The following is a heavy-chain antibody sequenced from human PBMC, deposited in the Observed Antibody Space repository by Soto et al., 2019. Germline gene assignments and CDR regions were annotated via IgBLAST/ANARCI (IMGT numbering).Heavy chain of an antibody. V-gene: IGHV3-7*01. CDR1: GVTIINSC. Sequence: GSMRLPCSASGVTIINSCMIWVRQAPGKGLEWVANIKQDGSENYYVDSVKGRFTISRDNAKNSLYLQMNSLRAEDTALYYCKRGMDVWGQGTTVTVSS. J-gene: IGHJ6*02. CDR3: KRGMDV. CDR2: IKQDGSEN.